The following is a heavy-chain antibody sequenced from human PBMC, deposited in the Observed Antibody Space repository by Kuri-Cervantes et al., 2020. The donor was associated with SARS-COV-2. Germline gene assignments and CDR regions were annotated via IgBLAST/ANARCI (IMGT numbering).Heavy chain of an antibody. CDR1: GFTFGDYA. CDR3: AKGLGLYYFDY. J-gene: IGHJ4*02. Sequence: GGSLRLSCTASGFTFGDYAMSWFRQAPGKGLEWVSAISGSGGSTYYADSVKGRFTISRDNSKNTLYLQMNSLRAEDTAVYYCAKGLGLYYFDYWGQGTLVTVSS. CDR2: ISGSGGST. D-gene: IGHD7-27*01. V-gene: IGHV3-23*01.